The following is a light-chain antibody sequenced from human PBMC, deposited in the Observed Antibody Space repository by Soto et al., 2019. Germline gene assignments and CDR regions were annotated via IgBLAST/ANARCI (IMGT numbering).Light chain of an antibody. V-gene: IGKV3-20*01. Sequence: EIVLTQSPGTLSLSPGERATLSCRASQSVSSSYLAWYQQKPDQAPRLLIYGASSRSTGIPGRFSGSGSGPDFTPTISRLEHDDFAGYSCQQYGSSPFTFGPGTKVAIK. CDR1: QSVSSSY. CDR3: QQYGSSPFT. J-gene: IGKJ3*01. CDR2: GAS.